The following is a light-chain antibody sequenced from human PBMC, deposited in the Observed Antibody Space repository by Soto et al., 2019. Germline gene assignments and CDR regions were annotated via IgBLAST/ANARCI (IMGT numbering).Light chain of an antibody. J-gene: IGKJ1*01. V-gene: IGKV3-20*01. CDR1: QSVSSSY. Sequence: EIVLTQSPGTLSLSPGERATLSCRASQSVSSSYLAWYQQKPGQAPRLLIYGTSSRATAIPDRFSGSGSGTDFTLTISRLEPEDYAVYYCQQNGSSSWTFVQGTKVDIK. CDR3: QQNGSSSWT. CDR2: GTS.